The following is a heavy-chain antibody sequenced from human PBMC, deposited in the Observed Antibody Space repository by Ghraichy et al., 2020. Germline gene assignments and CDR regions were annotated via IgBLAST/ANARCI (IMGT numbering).Heavy chain of an antibody. D-gene: IGHD3-10*01. V-gene: IGHV4-4*02. CDR3: ARGSLYGSGDQGPFYYYYYGMDV. CDR2: ISHSGGT. CDR1: GASISSSNW. Sequence: SETLSLTCGVSGASISSSNWWSWVRQPPGKGPEWIGEISHSGGTNYNPSLKTRVTISLDKSRNQFSLKLRSVTAADTAVYYCARGSLYGSGDQGPFYYYYYGMDVWGQGTTVTVSS. J-gene: IGHJ6*02.